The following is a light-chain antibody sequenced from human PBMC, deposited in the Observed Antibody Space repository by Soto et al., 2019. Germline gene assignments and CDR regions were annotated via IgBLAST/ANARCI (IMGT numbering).Light chain of an antibody. V-gene: IGKV3-20*01. Sequence: EIVLTQSPGTLSLSPGERATLSCRASQSVRSSHLAWYQQKPGQAPRLLIYGASSRATGIPDRFSGSGSGTDFTLTISRLEPEDFAVYYCQQYGSSPFGQGTRLEIK. CDR3: QQYGSSP. CDR1: QSVRSSH. CDR2: GAS. J-gene: IGKJ5*01.